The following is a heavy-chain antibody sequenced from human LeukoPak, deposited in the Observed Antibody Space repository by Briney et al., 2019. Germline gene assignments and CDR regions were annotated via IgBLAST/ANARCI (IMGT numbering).Heavy chain of an antibody. D-gene: IGHD6-19*01. CDR2: IIPILGIA. V-gene: IGHV1-69*04. Sequence: ASVKVSCKASGGIFSSYAISWVRQAPGQGLEWMGRIIPILGIANYAQKFQGRVTITADKSTSTAYMELSSLRSEDTAVYYCARDHIAVAGYYYYGMDVWGQGTTVTVSS. CDR1: GGIFSSYA. J-gene: IGHJ6*02. CDR3: ARDHIAVAGYYYYGMDV.